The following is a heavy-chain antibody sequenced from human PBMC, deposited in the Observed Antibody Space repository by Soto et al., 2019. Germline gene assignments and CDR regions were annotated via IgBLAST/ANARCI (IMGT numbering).Heavy chain of an antibody. J-gene: IGHJ4*02. CDR3: ARKDRYDSSGYSQS. V-gene: IGHV4-59*12. Sequence: PSETLSLTCTVSGGSISSYYWSWIRQPPGKGLEWIGYIYYSGSTNYNPSLKSRVTISVDTSKNQFSLKLSSVTAADTAVYYCARKDRYDSSGYSQSWGQGTLVTVSS. CDR2: IYYSGST. D-gene: IGHD3-22*01. CDR1: GGSISSYY.